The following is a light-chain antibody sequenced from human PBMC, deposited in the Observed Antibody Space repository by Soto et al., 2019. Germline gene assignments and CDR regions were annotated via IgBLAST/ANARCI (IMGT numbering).Light chain of an antibody. Sequence: DIQMTQAPHFLSASVGDRVTFTCRSSQSISTFLNWYQQKPGKAPKLLIYGSSTVQTGVPSRFRGSGSGTEFTLTISTLQPEDSATYYCQQTYSATPTTFGQGTRLDIK. CDR1: QSISTF. CDR2: GSS. CDR3: QQTYSATPTT. J-gene: IGKJ5*01. V-gene: IGKV1-39*01.